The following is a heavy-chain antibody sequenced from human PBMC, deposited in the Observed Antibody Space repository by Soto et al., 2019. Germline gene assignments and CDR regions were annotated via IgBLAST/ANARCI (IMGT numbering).Heavy chain of an antibody. V-gene: IGHV3-74*01. CDR3: ARDPARNWFDP. CDR2: VKGDGSVI. J-gene: IGHJ5*02. Sequence: GSLRLSCAASGFTLNNYFIHWVRQTPGRGLVWVSRVKGDGSVINYADSVEGRFTISVDNAKNMVHLQMDSLRAEDTAVYYCARDPARNWFDPWGQGTLVTVSS. D-gene: IGHD6-6*01. CDR1: GFTLNNYF.